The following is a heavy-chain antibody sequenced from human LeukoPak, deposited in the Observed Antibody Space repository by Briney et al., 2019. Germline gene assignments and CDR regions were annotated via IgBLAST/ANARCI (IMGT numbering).Heavy chain of an antibody. CDR3: ARHKRSRGYNCFDP. D-gene: IGHD6-25*01. V-gene: IGHV4-39*01. CDR2: VYSSGRT. J-gene: IGHJ5*02. Sequence: PSQTLSLTCTVSDRSIRSSSYYWGWIRQPPGKGLEWIGSVYSSGRTYYNPSLTSRVPLSAHTSKTQFSLKLSSVTAADTAVYYCARHKRSRGYNCFDPWGQGTLVTVSS. CDR1: DRSIRSSSYY.